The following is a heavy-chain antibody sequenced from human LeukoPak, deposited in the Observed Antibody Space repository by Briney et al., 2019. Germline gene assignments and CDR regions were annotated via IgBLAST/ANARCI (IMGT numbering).Heavy chain of an antibody. CDR3: ARAIGRLVVGFDY. D-gene: IGHD3-22*01. J-gene: IGHJ4*02. V-gene: IGHV1-2*02. CDR1: GHTFTGYY. CDR2: INPNSGGT. Sequence: ASVKVSCKASGHTFTGYYMHWVRQAPGQGLEWMGWINPNSGGTNYAQKFQGRVTMTRDTSISTAYMELSRLRSDDTAVYYGARAIGRLVVGFDYWGQGTLVTVSS.